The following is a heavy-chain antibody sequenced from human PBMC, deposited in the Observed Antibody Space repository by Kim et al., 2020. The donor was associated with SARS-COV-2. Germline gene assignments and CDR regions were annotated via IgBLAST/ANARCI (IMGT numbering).Heavy chain of an antibody. J-gene: IGHJ4*02. Sequence: YYNPSLKSRFTISVDTSKNQFSLKLSSVTAADTAVYYCASPAAAGYNFDYWGQGTLVTVSS. V-gene: IGHV4-39*01. CDR3: ASPAAAGYNFDY. D-gene: IGHD6-13*01.